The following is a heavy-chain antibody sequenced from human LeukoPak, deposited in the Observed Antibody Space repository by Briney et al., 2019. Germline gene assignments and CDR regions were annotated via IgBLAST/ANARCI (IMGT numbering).Heavy chain of an antibody. V-gene: IGHV1-2*06. Sequence: VASVKVSCKASGYTFTGNYMHWVRQAPGHGLEWMGRINPNSGGTNYAQKFQGRVTMTRDTSISTAYMELSRLRSDDTAVYYCARAYCSAISCYLGLDYWGQGTLVTVSS. D-gene: IGHD2-2*01. CDR3: ARAYCSAISCYLGLDY. CDR2: INPNSGGT. CDR1: GYTFTGNY. J-gene: IGHJ4*02.